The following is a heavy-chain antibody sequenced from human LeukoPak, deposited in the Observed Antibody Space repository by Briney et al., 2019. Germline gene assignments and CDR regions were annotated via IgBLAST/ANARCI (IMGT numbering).Heavy chain of an antibody. J-gene: IGHJ4*02. V-gene: IGHV3-43D*04. Sequence: GGSLRLSCAASGFTFDDYAMHWVRQAPGKALEWVSLISWDGGSTYYADSVKGRFTISRDNSKNSLYLQMNSLRAEDTALYYCAKDKGYCSGGSCYALDYWGQGTLVTVSS. D-gene: IGHD2-15*01. CDR2: ISWDGGST. CDR1: GFTFDDYA. CDR3: AKDKGYCSGGSCYALDY.